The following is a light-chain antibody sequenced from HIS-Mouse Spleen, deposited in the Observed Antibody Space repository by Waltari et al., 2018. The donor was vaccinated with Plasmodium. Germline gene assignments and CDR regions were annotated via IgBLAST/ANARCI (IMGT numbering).Light chain of an antibody. J-gene: IGKJ3*01. CDR3: QQYNNWSFT. Sequence: EIVMTQSPATLSVSPGERATLSCRASQSVSSNLAWYQQKPGQTPRLLIYGASTRATGIPDRFSGSGSGTEFTLTISSLRSEDVAVYYCQQYNNWSFTFGPGTKVDIK. CDR2: GAS. V-gene: IGKV3-15*01. CDR1: QSVSSN.